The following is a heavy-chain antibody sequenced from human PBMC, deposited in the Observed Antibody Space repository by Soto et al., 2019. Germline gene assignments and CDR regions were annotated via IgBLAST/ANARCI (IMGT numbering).Heavy chain of an antibody. CDR1: GGTFSSYA. CDR3: AGVRCSGGSCYQNDAFDI. Sequence: QVQLVQSGAEVKKPGSSVKVSCKASGGTFSSYAISWVRQAPGQGLEWMGGIIPIFGTANYAQKFQGRVTITADKSTSTAYMEMRSLRSADTAVYYCAGVRCSGGSCYQNDAFDIWGQVTMVTVSS. CDR2: IIPIFGTA. D-gene: IGHD2-15*01. V-gene: IGHV1-69*06. J-gene: IGHJ3*02.